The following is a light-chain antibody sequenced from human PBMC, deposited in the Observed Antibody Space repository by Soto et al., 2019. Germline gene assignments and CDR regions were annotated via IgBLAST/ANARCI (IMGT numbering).Light chain of an antibody. CDR3: SSYTSSSTYV. J-gene: IGLJ1*01. CDR1: ISDVGGYNY. CDR2: DVS. V-gene: IGLV2-14*03. Sequence: QSALTQPASVSRSPGQSITISCTGTISDVGGYNYVSWYQQHPGKAPKLMIFDVSNRPSGVSNRFSGSKSGYTASLTISGLQAEDEADYYCSSYTSSSTYVFGTGTKLTVL.